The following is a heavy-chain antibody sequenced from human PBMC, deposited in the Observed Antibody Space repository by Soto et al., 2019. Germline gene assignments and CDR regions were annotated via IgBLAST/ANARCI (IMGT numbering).Heavy chain of an antibody. D-gene: IGHD3-3*01. J-gene: IGHJ6*02. CDR3: ARDRADYDFWSGYYSLGVHYGMDV. V-gene: IGHV1-18*04. Sequence: AASVQVSCKASGYTFTSYGISWVRQAPGQGLEWMGWISAYNGNTNYAQKLQGRVTMTTDTSTSTAYMELRSLRSDDTAVYYCARDRADYDFWSGYYSLGVHYGMDVWGQGTTVTVAS. CDR2: ISAYNGNT. CDR1: GYTFTSYG.